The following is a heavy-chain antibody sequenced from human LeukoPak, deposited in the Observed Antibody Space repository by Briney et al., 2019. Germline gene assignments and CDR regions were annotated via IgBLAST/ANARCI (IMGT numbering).Heavy chain of an antibody. D-gene: IGHD5-18*01. CDR2: VSGTGSNT. CDR3: AKDRYNYGSVEDY. V-gene: IGHV3-23*01. CDR1: GFTFSSFA. J-gene: IGHJ4*02. Sequence: SGGSLRLSCAASGFTFSSFAMNWVRQAPGKGLEWVSGVSGTGSNTYYADSVKGRFTISRDNSKNTLYLQMNSLRAEDTAVYYCAKDRYNYGSVEDYWGQGILVTVSS.